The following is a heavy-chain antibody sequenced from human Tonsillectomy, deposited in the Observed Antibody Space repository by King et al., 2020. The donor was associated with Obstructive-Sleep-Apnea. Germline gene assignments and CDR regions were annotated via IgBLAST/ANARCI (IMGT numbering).Heavy chain of an antibody. J-gene: IGHJ5*02. Sequence: VQLVESGGGLVQPGGSLRLSCAASGFTFSSYWMHWVRQAPGKGLVWVSRINSDGSSTSYADSVKGRFTISRDNAKNTLYLQMNSLRAGDTAVYYCARDRGYSYGNWFDPWGQGTLVTVSA. CDR3: ARDRGYSYGNWFDP. D-gene: IGHD5-18*01. CDR1: GFTFSSYW. V-gene: IGHV3-74*01. CDR2: INSDGSST.